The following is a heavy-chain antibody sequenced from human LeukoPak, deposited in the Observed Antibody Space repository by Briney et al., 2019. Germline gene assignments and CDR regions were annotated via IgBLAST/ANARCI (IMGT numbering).Heavy chain of an antibody. D-gene: IGHD3-3*01. V-gene: IGHV4-59*01. Sequence: SETLTLTWTVSGGHISSYYWSWLRQPPGKGMEWIGYIYYSGSTNYNPSLKRRVTISVDTSKNQFSLKLSSVNAADTAVYYCARDGGYDFWSGVYGMDVWGQGTTVTVSS. J-gene: IGHJ6*02. CDR3: ARDGGYDFWSGVYGMDV. CDR2: IYYSGST. CDR1: GGHISSYY.